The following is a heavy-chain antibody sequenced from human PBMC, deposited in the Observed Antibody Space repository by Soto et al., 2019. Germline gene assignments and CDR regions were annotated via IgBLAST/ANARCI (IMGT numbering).Heavy chain of an antibody. J-gene: IGHJ6*02. Sequence: QVQLVQSGAEVKKPGSSVKVSCKASGGTLSNYAISWVRQAPGQGLEWMGVIIPIFASANYAQRFQGRLMITADESTSTAYMELSSLRSEDTAVYYCAKDHVVGHSYYGMDGWGQGTTVTVSS. CDR3: AKDHVVGHSYYGMDG. D-gene: IGHD3-22*01. CDR2: IIPIFASA. CDR1: GGTLSNYA. V-gene: IGHV1-69*01.